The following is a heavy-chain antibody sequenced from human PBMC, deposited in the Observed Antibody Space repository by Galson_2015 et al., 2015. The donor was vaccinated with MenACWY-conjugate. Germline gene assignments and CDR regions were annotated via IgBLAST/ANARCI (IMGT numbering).Heavy chain of an antibody. CDR2: ISGSGDST. CDR3: AQDRALYYFGSGSSIFDY. Sequence: SLRLSCAASGFTFSSYAMNWVRQAPRKGLEWVSAISGSGDSTYYADSVKGRFTISRDNSKNTLYLLMISLGAEDTAVYYCAQDRALYYFGSGSSIFDYWGQGTLVTVSS. J-gene: IGHJ4*02. CDR1: GFTFSSYA. V-gene: IGHV3-23*01. D-gene: IGHD3-10*01.